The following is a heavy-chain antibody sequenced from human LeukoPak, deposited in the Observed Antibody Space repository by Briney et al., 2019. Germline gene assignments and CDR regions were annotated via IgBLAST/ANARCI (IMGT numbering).Heavy chain of an antibody. CDR1: XXTFSSYA. J-gene: IGHJ4*02. D-gene: IGHD1-1*01. Sequence: GGSXXLXXXXXXXTFSSYAMSWVRQAPGKGLEWVSLISDSGANTYYTDSVKGRFTISRDNSKNSLYLQMNSLRADDTAVYYCAKGRWSPDYWGQGTLVTVSS. CDR3: AKGRWSPDY. V-gene: IGHV3-23*01. CDR2: ISDSGANT.